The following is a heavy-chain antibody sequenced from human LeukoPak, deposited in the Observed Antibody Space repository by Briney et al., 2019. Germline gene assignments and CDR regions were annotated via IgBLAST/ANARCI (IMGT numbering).Heavy chain of an antibody. CDR3: ARGFWSGYPDWFDP. V-gene: IGHV1-69*05. D-gene: IGHD3-3*01. CDR2: IIPIFGTA. Sequence: SVKVSYKASGGTFSSYAISWVRQAPGQGLEWMGGIIPIFGTANYAQKFQGRVTITTDESTSTAYMELSSLRSEDTAVYYCARGFWSGYPDWFDPWGQGTLVTVSS. CDR1: GGTFSSYA. J-gene: IGHJ5*02.